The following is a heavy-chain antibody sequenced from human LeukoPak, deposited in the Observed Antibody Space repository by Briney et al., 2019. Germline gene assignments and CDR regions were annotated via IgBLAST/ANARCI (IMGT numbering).Heavy chain of an antibody. CDR3: ARAFLDRGYGMDV. CDR2: INPSGGST. Sequence: ASVKVSCKASGYTFTGYYMHWVRQAPGQGLEWMGIINPSGGSTSYAQKFQGRVTMTRDTSTSTVYMELSSLRSEDTAVYYCARAFLDRGYGMDVWGQGTTVTVSS. CDR1: GYTFTGYY. J-gene: IGHJ6*02. V-gene: IGHV1-46*01. D-gene: IGHD2/OR15-2a*01.